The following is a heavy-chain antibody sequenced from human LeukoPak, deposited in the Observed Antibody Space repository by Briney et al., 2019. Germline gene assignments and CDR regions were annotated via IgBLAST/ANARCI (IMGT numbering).Heavy chain of an antibody. V-gene: IGHV3-7*03. CDR2: IDQDGSGK. D-gene: IGHD3-22*01. CDR3: VVTTRSMSFDY. J-gene: IGHJ4*02. CDR1: GLTFSDYY. Sequence: GRSLRLSCAVSGLTFSDYYMSWIRQAPGKGLEWVASIDQDGSGKYYVDSVKGRFTISRDNAKNSLYLQMTSLSAEDTAVYYCVVTTRSMSFDYWGQGTLVTVSS.